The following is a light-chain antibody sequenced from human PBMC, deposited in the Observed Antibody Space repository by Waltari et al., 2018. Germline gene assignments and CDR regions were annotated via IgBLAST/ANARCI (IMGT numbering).Light chain of an antibody. CDR2: DAS. CDR3: QHYVSLPVT. V-gene: IGKV3-20*01. Sequence: EIVLTQSPGTLSLSPGERATLSCRASQSVGRSLAWYQQKPGQAPRLLIYDASSRAAGTPGRFSGSGSGTDFSLAISSLEPEDFAVYFCQHYVSLPVTFGQGTKVE. J-gene: IGKJ1*01. CDR1: QSVGRS.